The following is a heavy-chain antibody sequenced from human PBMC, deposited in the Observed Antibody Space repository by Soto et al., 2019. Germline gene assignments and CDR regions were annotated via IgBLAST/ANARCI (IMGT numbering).Heavy chain of an antibody. CDR2: ISAYNGNT. Sequence: ASVKVSCKASGYTFTSYGISWVRQAPGQGLEWMGWISAYNGNTNYAQKLQGRVTMTTDTSTSTAYMELRSLRSDDTAVYYCARGPIRGVVPAATWYFDLWGRGTLATVSS. J-gene: IGHJ2*01. CDR3: ARGPIRGVVPAATWYFDL. D-gene: IGHD2-2*01. V-gene: IGHV1-18*04. CDR1: GYTFTSYG.